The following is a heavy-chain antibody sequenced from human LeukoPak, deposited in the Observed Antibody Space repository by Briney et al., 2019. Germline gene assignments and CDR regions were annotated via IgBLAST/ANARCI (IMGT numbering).Heavy chain of an antibody. V-gene: IGHV1-2*02. CDR2: INPNSGGT. Sequence: GASVKVSCKASGYTFTGYYMHWVRQAPGQGLEWMGWINPNSGGTNYAQKSQGRVTMTRDTSISTAYMELSRLRSDDMAVYYCARGLTFCGGDCYTNFDLWGQGTLVTVSS. CDR3: ARGLTFCGGDCYTNFDL. J-gene: IGHJ4*02. CDR1: GYTFTGYY. D-gene: IGHD2-21*02.